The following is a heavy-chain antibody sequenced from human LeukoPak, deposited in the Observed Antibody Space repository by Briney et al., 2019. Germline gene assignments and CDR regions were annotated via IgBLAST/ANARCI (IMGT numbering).Heavy chain of an antibody. V-gene: IGHV3-48*02. CDR1: GFTFSSYS. CDR2: ISRTSHTI. CDR3: ARGDSSSWYLDY. J-gene: IGHJ4*02. Sequence: GGSLRLSCAASGFTFSSYSMNWVRHAPGKGLEWVSYISRTSHTIYYADSVKGRFTISRDNAKNSLYLQMNSLRDEDTAVYYCARGDSSSWYLDYWGQGTLVTVSS. D-gene: IGHD6-13*01.